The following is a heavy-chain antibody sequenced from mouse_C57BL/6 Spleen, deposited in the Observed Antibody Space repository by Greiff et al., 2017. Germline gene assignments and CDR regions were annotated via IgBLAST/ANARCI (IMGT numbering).Heavy chain of an antibody. D-gene: IGHD2-4*01. CDR2: IDPSDSYT. Sequence: QVQLQQPGAELVKPGASVKLSCKASGYTFTSYWMQWVKQRPGQGLEWIGEIDPSDSYTNYNQKFKGKATLTVDTSSSTAYMQLSSLTSEDSAVYYCARGVYYDYDLAYWGQGTTLTVSS. J-gene: IGHJ2*01. CDR1: GYTFTSYW. V-gene: IGHV1-50*01. CDR3: ARGVYYDYDLAY.